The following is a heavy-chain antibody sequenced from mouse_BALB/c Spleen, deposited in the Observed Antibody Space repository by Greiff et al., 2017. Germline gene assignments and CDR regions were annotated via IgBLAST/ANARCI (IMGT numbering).Heavy chain of an antibody. CDR1: GYAFTSYN. D-gene: IGHD2-1*01. J-gene: IGHJ4*01. CDR3: ARKIYYGNYVGAMDY. CDR2: IDPYNGGT. Sequence: VQLKESGPELVKPGASVKVSCKASGYAFTSYNMYWVKQSHGKSLEWIGYIDPYNGGTSYNQKFKGKATLTVDKSSSTAYMHLNSLTSEDSAVYYCARKIYYGNYVGAMDYWGQGTSVTVSS. V-gene: IGHV1S135*01.